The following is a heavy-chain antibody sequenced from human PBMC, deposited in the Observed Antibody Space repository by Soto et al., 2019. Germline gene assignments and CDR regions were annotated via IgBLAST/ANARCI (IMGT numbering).Heavy chain of an antibody. CDR1: GYTLTELS. V-gene: IGHV1-24*01. Sequence: ASVKVSCKVSGYTLTELSMHWVRQAPGKGLEWMGGFDPEDGETIYAQKFQGRVTMTEDTSTDTAYMELSSLRSEDTAVYYCARKARRRITIFGAVINEPYYFDYWGQGTLVTVSS. J-gene: IGHJ4*02. CDR3: ARKARRRITIFGAVINEPYYFDY. D-gene: IGHD3-3*01. CDR2: FDPEDGET.